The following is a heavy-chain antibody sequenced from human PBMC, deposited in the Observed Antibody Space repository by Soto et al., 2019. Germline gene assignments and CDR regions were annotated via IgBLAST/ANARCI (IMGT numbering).Heavy chain of an antibody. CDR3: ARAQGPSTYYDFWSGSGGPHYGMDV. CDR2: IYYSGST. J-gene: IGHJ6*02. Sequence: SSETLSLTCTVSGGSISSGDYYWSWIRQPPGKGLEWIGYIYYSGSTYYNPSLKSRVTISVDTSKNQFSLKLSSVTAADTAVYYCARAQGPSTYYDFWSGSGGPHYGMDVWGQGTTVTVSS. D-gene: IGHD3-3*01. V-gene: IGHV4-30-4*01. CDR1: GGSISSGDYY.